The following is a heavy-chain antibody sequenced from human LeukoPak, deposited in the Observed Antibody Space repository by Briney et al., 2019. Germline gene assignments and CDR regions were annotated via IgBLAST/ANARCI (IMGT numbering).Heavy chain of an antibody. CDR2: ISSSGSTI. CDR1: GFTFSDYY. V-gene: IGHV3-11*01. Sequence: GGSLRLSCAASGFTFSDYYMSWIRQAPGKGLEWASYISSSGSTIYYADSVKGRFTISRDNAKNSLYLQMNSLRAEDTAVYYCARVTDYYYYGMDVWGQGTTVTVSS. J-gene: IGHJ6*02. CDR3: ARVTDYYYYGMDV. D-gene: IGHD2-21*02.